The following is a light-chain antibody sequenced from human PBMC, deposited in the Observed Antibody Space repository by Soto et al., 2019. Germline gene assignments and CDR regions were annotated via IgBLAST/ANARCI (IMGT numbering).Light chain of an antibody. CDR2: AAS. J-gene: IGKJ2*01. CDR3: QQANSSPYT. Sequence: DIQMTQSPSSVSASVGDRITITCRASQGIAGWLAWYQQKPGKAPTLLIYAASSLQSGVPSRFSGRGSGTDFTLTISSLQPEDFATYYCQQANSSPYTFGQGTKLEIK. V-gene: IGKV1-12*01. CDR1: QGIAGW.